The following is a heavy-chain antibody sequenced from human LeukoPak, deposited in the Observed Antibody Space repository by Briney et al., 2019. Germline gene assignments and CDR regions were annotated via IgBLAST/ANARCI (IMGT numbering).Heavy chain of an antibody. D-gene: IGHD3-22*01. J-gene: IGHJ4*02. CDR2: IIPIFGTA. V-gene: IGHV1-69*05. CDR1: GGTFSSYA. CDR3: ARAAYYDSSGYLVDY. Sequence: SVKVSRKASGGTFSSYAISWVRQAPGQGLEWMGRIIPIFGTANYAQKFQGRVTITTDESTSTAYMELSSLRSEDTAVYYCARAAYYDSSGYLVDYWGQGTLVTVSS.